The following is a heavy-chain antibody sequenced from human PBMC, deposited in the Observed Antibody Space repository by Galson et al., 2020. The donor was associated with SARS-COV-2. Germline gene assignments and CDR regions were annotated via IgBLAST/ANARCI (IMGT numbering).Heavy chain of an antibody. J-gene: IGHJ6*02. Sequence: SQTLSLTCTVSGDSISSSSFYWGWIRQPPGKGLEWIGSIYFAGSTYYNPSLKSQVTISIDTSRNQFSLKFNSVIAADTAVYYCARLNWAAGRAHLYYGMDVWGQGTTVTVSS. D-gene: IGHD6-13*01. CDR1: GDSISSSSFY. CDR2: IYFAGST. CDR3: ARLNWAAGRAHLYYGMDV. V-gene: IGHV4-39*01.